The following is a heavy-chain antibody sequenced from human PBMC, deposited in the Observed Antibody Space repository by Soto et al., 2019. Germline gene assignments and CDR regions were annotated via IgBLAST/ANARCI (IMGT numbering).Heavy chain of an antibody. CDR2: IDPSDSYT. V-gene: IGHV5-10-1*01. Sequence: ESLKISCKGSGYSFTSYWISWVRQMPGKGLEWMGRIDPSDSYTNYSPSFQGHVTISADKSISTAYLQWSSLKASDTAMYYCARHGGNIVVVPAAIDWFDPWGQGTLVTVSS. CDR3: ARHGGNIVVVPAAIDWFDP. D-gene: IGHD2-2*02. J-gene: IGHJ5*02. CDR1: GYSFTSYW.